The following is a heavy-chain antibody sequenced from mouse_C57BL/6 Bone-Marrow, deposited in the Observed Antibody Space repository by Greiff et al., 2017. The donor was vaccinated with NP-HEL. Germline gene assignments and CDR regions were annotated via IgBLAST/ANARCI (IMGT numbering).Heavy chain of an antibody. Sequence: LVESGAELVKPGASVKMSCKASGYTFTSYWITWVKQRPGQGLEWIGDIYPGSGSTNYNEKFKSKATLTVDTSSSTAYMQLSSLTSEDSAVYYCARSITTVPFAYWGQGTLVTVSA. CDR1: GYTFTSYW. V-gene: IGHV1-55*01. J-gene: IGHJ3*01. CDR2: IYPGSGST. D-gene: IGHD1-1*01. CDR3: ARSITTVPFAY.